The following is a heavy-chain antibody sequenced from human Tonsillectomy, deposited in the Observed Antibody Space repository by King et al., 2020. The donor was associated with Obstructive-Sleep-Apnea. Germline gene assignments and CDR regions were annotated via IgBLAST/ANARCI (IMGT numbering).Heavy chain of an antibody. J-gene: IGHJ6*02. CDR3: ARTSNYYDSSGYYSRDYYYYGMDV. CDR1: GFTFDDYG. Sequence: VQLVESGGGVVRPGGSLRLSCAASGFTFDDYGMSWVRQAPGKGLEWVSGINWNGGSTGYADSVKGRFTISRDKAKNSLYLQMNSLRAEDTALYHCARTSNYYDSSGYYSRDYYYYGMDVWGQGTTVTVSS. V-gene: IGHV3-20*01. CDR2: INWNGGST. D-gene: IGHD3-22*01.